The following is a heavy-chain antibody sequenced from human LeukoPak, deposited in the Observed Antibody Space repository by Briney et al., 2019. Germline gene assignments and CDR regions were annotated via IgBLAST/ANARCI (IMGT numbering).Heavy chain of an antibody. CDR2: IKEDGTEQ. D-gene: IGHD6-19*01. CDR3: ARWSSGWEFDY. J-gene: IGHJ4*02. Sequence: GGSLRLSCVVSGFTFSSSWMTWVRQAPGKGLEWVAHIKEDGTEQYYVDSLKGRFTISMDNAKNSVYLQMNSLKAEDTAVYYCARWSSGWEFDYWGQGTLVSVSS. V-gene: IGHV3-7*05. CDR1: GFTFSSSW.